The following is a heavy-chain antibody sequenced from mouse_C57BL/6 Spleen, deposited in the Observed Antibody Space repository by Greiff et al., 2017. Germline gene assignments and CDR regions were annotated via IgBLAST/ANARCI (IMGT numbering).Heavy chain of an antibody. D-gene: IGHD2-4*01. Sequence: QGHVKQPGAELVKPGASVKLSCKASGYTFTSYWMHWVKQSPGRGLEWIGRIDPNSGGTKYNEKFKSKATLTVDKPSSTAYMQLSSLTSEDSAVYYCARGPTMITAYFDYWGQGTTLTVSS. CDR3: ARGPTMITAYFDY. CDR2: IDPNSGGT. CDR1: GYTFTSYW. J-gene: IGHJ2*01. V-gene: IGHV1-72*01.